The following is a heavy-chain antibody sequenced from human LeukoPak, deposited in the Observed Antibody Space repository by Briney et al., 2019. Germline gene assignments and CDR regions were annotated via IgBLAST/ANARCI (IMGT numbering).Heavy chain of an antibody. CDR1: GGSISSGGYY. CDR2: IYYSGST. V-gene: IGHV4-31*03. CDR3: ASQLRYCSSTSCPPNYDDY. Sequence: PSQTLSLTCTVSGGSISSGGYYWSWIHQHPGKGLEWIGYIYYSGSTYYNPSLKSRVTISVDTSKNQFSLKLSSVTAADTAVYYCASQLRYCSSTSCPPNYDDYWSKGTLVTVSS. D-gene: IGHD2-2*01. J-gene: IGHJ4*02.